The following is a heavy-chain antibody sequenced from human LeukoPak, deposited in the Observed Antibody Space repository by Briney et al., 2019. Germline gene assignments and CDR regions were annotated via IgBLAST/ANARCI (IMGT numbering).Heavy chain of an antibody. CDR1: GITFSSYG. V-gene: IGHV3-23*01. CDR3: AKSQYSSSWPDYFDY. Sequence: GGSLRLSCAASGITFSSYGMSWVRHAPGKGLEWVSSISSTGGTTYYADSVKGRFTISRDNSKNTLYLQMNSLRAEDTAVYYCAKSQYSSSWPDYFDYWGQGTLVTVSS. D-gene: IGHD6-13*01. CDR2: ISSTGGTT. J-gene: IGHJ4*02.